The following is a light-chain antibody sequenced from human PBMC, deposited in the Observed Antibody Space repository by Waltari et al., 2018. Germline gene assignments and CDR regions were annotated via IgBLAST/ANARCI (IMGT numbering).Light chain of an antibody. V-gene: IGKV3-11*01. CDR2: DAS. CDR1: RSISNH. J-gene: IGKJ4*01. CDR3: QQRDSWPLT. Sequence: DTVLEQSPGTLSLSPGQGATLSCRASRSISNHIAWYQHKTGQAPRLLCFDASNRAAGSPARLSGSGSETDFSLTISGLEPEDCAVCYCQQRDSWPLTFGGGTKVDFK.